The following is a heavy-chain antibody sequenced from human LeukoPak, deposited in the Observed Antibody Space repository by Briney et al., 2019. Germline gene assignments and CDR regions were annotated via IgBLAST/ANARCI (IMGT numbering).Heavy chain of an antibody. Sequence: GASVKVSCKASGYTFTSYDINWVRQATGQGLEWMGWMNPNSGNTGYAQKFQGRVTMTRNTSISTAYMELSSLRSEDTAVYYCAGEGYDYVWGSYRYGNYWGQGTLVTVSS. D-gene: IGHD3-16*02. J-gene: IGHJ4*02. CDR1: GYTFTSYD. CDR3: AGEGYDYVWGSYRYGNY. CDR2: MNPNSGNT. V-gene: IGHV1-8*01.